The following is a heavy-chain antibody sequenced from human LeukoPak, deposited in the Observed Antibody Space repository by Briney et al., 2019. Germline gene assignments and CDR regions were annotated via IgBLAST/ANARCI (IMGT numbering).Heavy chain of an antibody. CDR3: ARRRGGSVAKGIDY. CDR2: IYHSGST. D-gene: IGHD1-26*01. CDR1: GGSFTSYY. V-gene: IGHV4-38-2*02. Sequence: PSETLSLTCTVSGGSFTSYYWGWIRQPPGKGLEWIGSIYHSGSTYYNPSLKSRVTISVDTSKNQFSLKLSSVTAADTAVYYCARRRGGSVAKGIDYWGQGTLVTVSS. J-gene: IGHJ4*02.